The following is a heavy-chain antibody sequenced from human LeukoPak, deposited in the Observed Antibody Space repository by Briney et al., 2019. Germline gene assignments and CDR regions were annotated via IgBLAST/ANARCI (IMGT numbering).Heavy chain of an antibody. Sequence: VXCTASGYTLTSNYMHWVRQAPGQGLEWMGMINPNDDSATYAQKFQGRVTMTRDTSTSTVYMELSSLKFEDTAVYYCARGYDTSTGTLDYWGQGTLVTVTS. D-gene: IGHD3-9*01. J-gene: IGHJ4*02. CDR1: GYTLTSNY. V-gene: IGHV1-46*01. CDR3: ARGYDTSTGTLDY. CDR2: INPNDDSA.